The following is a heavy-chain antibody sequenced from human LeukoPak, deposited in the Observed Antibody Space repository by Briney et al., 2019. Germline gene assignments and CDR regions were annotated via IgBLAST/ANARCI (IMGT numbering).Heavy chain of an antibody. Sequence: GGSLRLSCAASGFTFSSYSMNWVRLAPGKGLEWVSYIGTSSGIISYPDSVKGRFTISRDNSGNTLYLQMNSLRVADTAVYYCARDLILWSYFYYNGMDVWGQGTTVTVSS. CDR3: ARDLILWSYFYYNGMDV. CDR1: GFTFSSYS. CDR2: IGTSSGII. D-gene: IGHD2-8*02. J-gene: IGHJ6*02. V-gene: IGHV3-48*01.